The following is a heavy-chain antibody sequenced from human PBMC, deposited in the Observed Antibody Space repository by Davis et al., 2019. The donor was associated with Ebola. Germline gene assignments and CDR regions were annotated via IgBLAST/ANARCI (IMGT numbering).Heavy chain of an antibody. CDR3: ARFVVVVAARYGMDV. J-gene: IGHJ6*04. CDR1: GGSFSGYY. V-gene: IGHV4-34*01. Sequence: MPSETLSLTCAVYGGSFSGYYWSWIRQPPGKGLEWIGEINHSGSTNYNPSLKSRVTISVDTSKNQFSLKLSSVTAADTAVYYCARFVVVVAARYGMDVWGKGTTVTVSS. D-gene: IGHD2-15*01. CDR2: INHSGST.